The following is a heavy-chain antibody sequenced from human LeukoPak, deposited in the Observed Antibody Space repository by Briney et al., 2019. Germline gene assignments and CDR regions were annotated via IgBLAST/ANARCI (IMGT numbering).Heavy chain of an antibody. CDR1: GYTLTELS. CDR2: FDPEDGET. CDR3: ATYLGVVKYYFDY. J-gene: IGHJ4*02. D-gene: IGHD3-3*01. V-gene: IGHV1-24*01. Sequence: ASVKVSCKVSGYTLTELSMHWVRQAPGKGLGWMGGFDPEDGETIYAQKFQGRVTMTEDTSTDTAYMELSSLRSEDTAVYYCATYLGVVKYYFDYWGQGTLVTVSS.